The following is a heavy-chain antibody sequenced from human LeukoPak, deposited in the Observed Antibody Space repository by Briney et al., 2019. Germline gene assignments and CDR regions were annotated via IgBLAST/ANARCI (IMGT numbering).Heavy chain of an antibody. V-gene: IGHV3-23*01. J-gene: IGHJ4*02. CDR2: ISASGGST. D-gene: IGHD6-19*01. CDR3: AKEGSSGWYSFFDY. CDR1: GFTFSNYA. Sequence: GGSLRLSCAASGFTFSNYAMSWVRQAPGKGLEWVSAISASGGSTYYADSVKGRFTVSRDKSKNTLYLQMTSLRAEDTAVYYCAKEGSSGWYSFFDYWGPGTLVTVSS.